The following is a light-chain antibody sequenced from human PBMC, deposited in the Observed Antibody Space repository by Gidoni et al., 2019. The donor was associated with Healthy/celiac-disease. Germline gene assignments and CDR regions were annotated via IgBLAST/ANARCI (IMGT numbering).Light chain of an antibody. CDR3: QQSYSTPRT. CDR2: AAS. J-gene: IGKJ1*01. Sequence: DIQMTQSPSSLSASVGDRVPLTCRASQCISIYLNWYQQKPGKAPKLLISAASSLQSGVPSRFNGSGSGTDFTLTISSLQPEDFATYYCQQSYSTPRTFGQGTKVEIK. CDR1: QCISIY. V-gene: IGKV1-39*01.